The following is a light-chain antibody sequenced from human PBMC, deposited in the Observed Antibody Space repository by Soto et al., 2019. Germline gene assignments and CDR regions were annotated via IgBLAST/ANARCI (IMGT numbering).Light chain of an antibody. V-gene: IGLV3-21*04. CDR2: YDS. CDR1: NIGSKS. CDR3: QVWDSSSDHPYV. J-gene: IGLJ1*01. Sequence: SYELTQPPSVSVAPGKTARITCGGNNIGSKSVHWYQQKSGQAPVLVIYYDSDRPSGIPERFSGSNSGNTATLTISRVEAGDEADYYCQVWDSSSDHPYVFGTGTKLTVL.